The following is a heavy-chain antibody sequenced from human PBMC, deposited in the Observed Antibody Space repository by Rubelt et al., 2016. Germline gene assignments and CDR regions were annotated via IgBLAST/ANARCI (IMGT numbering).Heavy chain of an antibody. Sequence: EVQLVESGGGLVQPGGSLRLSCAASGFTFSSYWMRWVRQAPGKGLVWVSRINSDGSSTSYADSVKGRFTISRDNAKNTLYLQMNRLRAEDTAVYYCAREWGFGVAPIDYWGQGTLVTVSS. CDR3: AREWGFGVAPIDY. D-gene: IGHD3-3*01. CDR1: GFTFSSYW. V-gene: IGHV3-74*01. J-gene: IGHJ4*02. CDR2: INSDGSST.